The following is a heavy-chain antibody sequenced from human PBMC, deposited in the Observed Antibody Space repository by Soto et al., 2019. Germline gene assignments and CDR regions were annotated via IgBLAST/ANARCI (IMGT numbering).Heavy chain of an antibody. CDR2: IRSKANNYAT. CDR1: GFTFSDSA. D-gene: IGHD4-17*01. V-gene: IGHV3-73*02. Sequence: EVQLVESGGGLVQPGGSLKLSCAASGFTFSDSAIHWVRQTSGKGLEWVGRIRSKANNYATVYAASLEGRFTISRDDAKNTAHLQMNRLKTEATAVYYRTRPNDGDYSTFDYRGQGTLVIVSS. CDR3: TRPNDGDYSTFDY. J-gene: IGHJ4*02.